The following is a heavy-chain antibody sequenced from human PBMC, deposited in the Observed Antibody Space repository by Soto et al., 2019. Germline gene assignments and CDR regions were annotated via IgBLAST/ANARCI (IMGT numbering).Heavy chain of an antibody. CDR3: ARDIGIVATTQLDV. V-gene: IGHV3-74*01. D-gene: IGHD5-12*01. CDR1: GFTLSSYC. Sequence: PGRSLRLSCAASGFTLSSYCMHLFRQSPGEGLVWVSRINSDGSSTNYADSVKGRFTISRDNAKNTLYLQMNSLRAEDTAVYYCARDIGIVATTQLDVWGQGTMVTVSS. J-gene: IGHJ6*02. CDR2: INSDGSST.